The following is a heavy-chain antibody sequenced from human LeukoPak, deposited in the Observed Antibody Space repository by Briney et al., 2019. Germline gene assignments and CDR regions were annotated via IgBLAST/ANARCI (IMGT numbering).Heavy chain of an antibody. CDR3: AKEGRNWERDCFDY. Sequence: GGSLRLSCAASGITFSTYAMNWVRQAPGKGLEWVSVISGSAASTSYADSVKGRFTISRGNSRNTLYLKMNNLRAQHTAVYYCAKEGRNWERDCFDYSGQGTLVTPSS. V-gene: IGHV3-23*01. CDR1: GITFSTYA. J-gene: IGHJ4*02. CDR2: ISGSAAST. D-gene: IGHD7-27*01.